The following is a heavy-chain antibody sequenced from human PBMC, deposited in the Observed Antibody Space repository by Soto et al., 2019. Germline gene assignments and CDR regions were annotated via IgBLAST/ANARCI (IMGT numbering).Heavy chain of an antibody. D-gene: IGHD3-10*01. Sequence: QVQLVQSGAEVKKPGSSVKVSCKASGGTFSSYTISWVRQAPGQGLEWMGRIIPILGIANYAQKFQGRVTITADKSTSTAYMELSSLRSEDTAVYYCARFMSSGDYGGMDVWGQGTTVTVSS. CDR2: IIPILGIA. J-gene: IGHJ6*02. CDR1: GGTFSSYT. V-gene: IGHV1-69*02. CDR3: ARFMSSGDYGGMDV.